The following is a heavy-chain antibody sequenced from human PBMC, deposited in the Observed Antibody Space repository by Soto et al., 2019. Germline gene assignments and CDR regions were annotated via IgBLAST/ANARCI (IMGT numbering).Heavy chain of an antibody. CDR3: AIDLGIAAADPQYNWFDP. J-gene: IGHJ5*02. D-gene: IGHD6-13*01. V-gene: IGHV4-61*05. CDR1: DGAISSSNDF. CDR2: IYYSGST. Sequence: ETLSLTCTVGDGAISSSNDFWGRKHQQPGKGLERIGYIYYSGSTNYNPSLKSRVTISVDTSKNQFSLKLSSVTAADTAVYYCAIDLGIAAADPQYNWFDPWGQGTLVTVSS.